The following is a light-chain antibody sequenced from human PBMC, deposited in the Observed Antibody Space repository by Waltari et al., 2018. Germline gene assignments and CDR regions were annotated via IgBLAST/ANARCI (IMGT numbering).Light chain of an antibody. CDR3: QQRSNPYT. V-gene: IGKV3-11*01. J-gene: IGKJ2*01. CDR1: QSVSSY. CDR2: DAS. Sequence: EIVLTKSPATMSLSPGERATLSCRASQSVSSYLAWYQQKPGQAPRLLIYDASNRATGIPARFSGSGSGTDFTLTISSLEPEDFAVYYCQQRSNPYTFGQGTKLEIK.